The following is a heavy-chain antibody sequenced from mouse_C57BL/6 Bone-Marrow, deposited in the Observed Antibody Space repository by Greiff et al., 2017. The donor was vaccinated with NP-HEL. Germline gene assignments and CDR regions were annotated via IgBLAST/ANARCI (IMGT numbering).Heavy chain of an antibody. CDR2: IYPGSGNT. Sequence: VKLQESGAELVRPGASVKLSCKASGYTFTDYYINWVKQRPGQGLEWIARIYPGSGNTYYNEKFKGKATLTAEKSSSTAYMQLSSLTSEDSAVYFCARTGYGSSPWFAYWGQGTLVTVSA. V-gene: IGHV1-76*01. CDR1: GYTFTDYY. CDR3: ARTGYGSSPWFAY. J-gene: IGHJ3*01. D-gene: IGHD1-1*01.